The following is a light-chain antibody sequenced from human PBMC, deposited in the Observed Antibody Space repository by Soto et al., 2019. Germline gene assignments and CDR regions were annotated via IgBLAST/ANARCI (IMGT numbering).Light chain of an antibody. CDR3: QQYHTFPLT. Sequence: DIQMTQSPSTLSASVGDRVTITCRASQNINNWMAWYHQKPGEAPKLLIYDAFSLQTGVPFTFSGSGSGTEFSLIISSLQPDDFGTYYCQQYHTFPLTFGGGTKVEIK. V-gene: IGKV1-5*01. J-gene: IGKJ4*01. CDR2: DAF. CDR1: QNINNW.